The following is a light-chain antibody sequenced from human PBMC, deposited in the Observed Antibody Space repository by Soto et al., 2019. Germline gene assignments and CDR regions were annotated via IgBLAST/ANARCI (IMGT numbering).Light chain of an antibody. J-gene: IGKJ3*01. V-gene: IGKV1-39*01. CDR2: AAS. CDR1: QSISSY. CDR3: QQSYSTPLFT. Sequence: DIQMTQSPSSLSASVGDRVTITCRASQSISSYLNWYQQKPGKAPKLLIYAASSLQSGVPSRFSGSGPGTDFTLPISSLQPEDFATYYCQQSYSTPLFTFGPGTKVDIK.